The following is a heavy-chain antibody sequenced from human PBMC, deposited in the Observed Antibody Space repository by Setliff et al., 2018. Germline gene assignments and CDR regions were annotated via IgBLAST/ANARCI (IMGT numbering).Heavy chain of an antibody. J-gene: IGHJ4*02. CDR3: TTGSVCAGDCYSGRLNY. V-gene: IGHV3-23*01. Sequence: GGSLRLSCAASGFTFSSYAMSWVRQAPGKGLEWVSAISGSGGSTYYADSVKGRFTISRDNSKNTLYLQMNSLRAEDTAVYYCTTGSVCAGDCYSGRLNYWGQGTLVTVSS. CDR1: GFTFSSYA. CDR2: ISGSGGST. D-gene: IGHD2-21*02.